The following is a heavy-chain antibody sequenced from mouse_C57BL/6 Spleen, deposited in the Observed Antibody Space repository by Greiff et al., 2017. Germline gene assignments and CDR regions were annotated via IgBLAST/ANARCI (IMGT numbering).Heavy chain of an antibody. J-gene: IGHJ3*01. V-gene: IGHV1-82*01. CDR1: GYAFSSSW. D-gene: IGHD1-1*02. CDR2: IYPGDGDT. Sequence: QVQLQQSGPELMKPGASVKISCKASGYAFSSSWMNWVKQRPGKGLEWIGRIYPGDGDTNYNGKFKGKATLTADKSSSTAYMQLSSLTSEDSAVYFCARGGSLAWFAYWGQGTLVTVSA. CDR3: ARGGSLAWFAY.